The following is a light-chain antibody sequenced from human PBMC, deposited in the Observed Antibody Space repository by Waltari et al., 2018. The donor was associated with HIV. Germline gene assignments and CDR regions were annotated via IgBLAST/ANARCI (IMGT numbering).Light chain of an antibody. J-gene: IGLJ2*01. Sequence: QSALTQPASVPGSPGQSITISCTRTSRDVGGYNYVSWYQHRPGKAPKLMCYDVSNRPSGVSKRCSRAKSGNTASLTISGVQSEDEAVYYCNSHTTSSRLHVVFGGGTKLTVL. CDR1: SRDVGGYNY. V-gene: IGLV2-14*03. CDR2: DVS. CDR3: NSHTTSSRLHVV.